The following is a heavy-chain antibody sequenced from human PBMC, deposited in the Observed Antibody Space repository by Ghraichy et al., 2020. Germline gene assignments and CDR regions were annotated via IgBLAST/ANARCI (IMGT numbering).Heavy chain of an antibody. Sequence: ASVKVSCKGSGYTLTELSMHWVRQAPGQGLEWMGGFDPEDGDTIYAQKFQGRVTMTEDTSTDTAYMELSSLRSEDTAVYYCATDSTIWGSLGYWGQGTLVTVSS. D-gene: IGHD3-16*01. CDR1: GYTLTELS. V-gene: IGHV1-24*01. J-gene: IGHJ4*02. CDR3: ATDSTIWGSLGY. CDR2: FDPEDGDT.